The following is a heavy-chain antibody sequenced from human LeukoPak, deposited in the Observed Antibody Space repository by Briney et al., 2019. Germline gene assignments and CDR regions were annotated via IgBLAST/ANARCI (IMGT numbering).Heavy chain of an antibody. J-gene: IGHJ4*02. CDR3: ARVDPFPGNH. Sequence: SVKVSCKASGGTFSSYTISWVRQAPGQGLEWMRRIIPILGIANYAQKFQGRVTITADKSTSTAYMELSSLRSEDTAVYYCARVDPFPGNHWGQGTLVTVSS. CDR2: IIPILGIA. V-gene: IGHV1-69*02. CDR1: GGTFSSYT.